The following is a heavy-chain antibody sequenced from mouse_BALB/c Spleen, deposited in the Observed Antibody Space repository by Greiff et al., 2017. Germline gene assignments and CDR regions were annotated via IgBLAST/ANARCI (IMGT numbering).Heavy chain of an antibody. V-gene: IGHV2-2*02. CDR3: ARKRYYGSREAMDY. CDR2: IWSGGST. J-gene: IGHJ4*01. D-gene: IGHD1-1*01. CDR1: GFSLTSYG. Sequence: LQESGPGLVQPSQSLSITCTVSGFSLTSYGVHWVRQSPGKGLEWLGVIWSGGSTDYNAAFISRLSISKDNSKSQVFFKMNSLQANDTAIYYCARKRYYGSREAMDYWGQGTSVTVSS.